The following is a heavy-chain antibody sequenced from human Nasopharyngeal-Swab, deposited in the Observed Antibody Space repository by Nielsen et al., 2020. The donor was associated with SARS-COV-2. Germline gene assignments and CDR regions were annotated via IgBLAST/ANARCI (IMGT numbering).Heavy chain of an antibody. CDR3: ARDFRDSAAVAGTVGAFDI. CDR2: IKQDGSEK. J-gene: IGHJ3*02. Sequence: GESLKISCAASGFTFSSYWMSWVRQAPGKGLERVANIKQDGSEKYYVDSVKGRFTISRDNAKNSLYLQMNSLRAEDTAVYYCARDFRDSAAVAGTVGAFDIWGQGTMVTVSS. V-gene: IGHV3-7*01. CDR1: GFTFSSYW. D-gene: IGHD6-19*01.